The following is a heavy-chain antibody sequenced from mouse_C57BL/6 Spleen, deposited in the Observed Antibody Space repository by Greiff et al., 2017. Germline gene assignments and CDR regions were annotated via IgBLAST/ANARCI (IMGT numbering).Heavy chain of an antibody. CDR2: IYPGDGDT. CDR1: GYAFSSYW. J-gene: IGHJ2*01. Sequence: QVQLQQSGAELVKPGASVKISCKASGYAFSSYWMNWVKQRPGKGLEWIGQIYPGDGDTNYNGKFKGKATLTADKSSSTAYMQLSSLTSEDSAVYFYARSWDGYLFDYWGQGTTLTVSS. CDR3: ARSWDGYLFDY. V-gene: IGHV1-80*01. D-gene: IGHD2-3*01.